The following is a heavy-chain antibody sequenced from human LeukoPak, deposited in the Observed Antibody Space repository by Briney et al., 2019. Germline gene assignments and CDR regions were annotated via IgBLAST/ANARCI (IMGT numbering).Heavy chain of an antibody. CDR1: GFTFSSYA. CDR2: ISGSGGST. CDR3: AMATTSLPDLDY. D-gene: IGHD2/OR15-2a*01. V-gene: IGHV3-23*01. J-gene: IGHJ4*02. Sequence: PGGSLRLSCAASGFTFSSYAMSWVRQAPGKGLEWVSAISGSGGSTYYADSVKGRFTISRDNSKNTLYLQMNSLGAEDTAVYYCAMATTSLPDLDYWGQGTLVTVSS.